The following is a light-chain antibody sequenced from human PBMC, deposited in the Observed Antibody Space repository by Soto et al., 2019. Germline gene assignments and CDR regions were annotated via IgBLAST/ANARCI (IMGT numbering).Light chain of an antibody. CDR2: EGS. CDR1: SSDVGSYNL. CDR3: CLYAGSG. Sequence: QSALTQPASVSGSPGQSITISCTGTSSDVGSYNLVSWYQQHPGKAPKLMIYEGSKRPSGVSNRFSGSKSGNTASLTISGLQAADEADYYCCLYAGSGFGGGTKLTVL. V-gene: IGLV2-23*01. J-gene: IGLJ2*01.